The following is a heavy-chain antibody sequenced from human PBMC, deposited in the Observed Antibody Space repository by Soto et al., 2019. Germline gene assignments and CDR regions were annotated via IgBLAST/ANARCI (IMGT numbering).Heavy chain of an antibody. CDR3: AKDHLTTTGTTVGY. Sequence: QVQLVESGGGVVQPGRSLRLSCAASGFTFSNYGMHWVRQAPGKGLEWVAVISYHGSDKYYADSVKGRFTISRDNSKKTLYLQMDRLSAEDTAVDYCAKDHLTTTGTTVGYWGQGTVVTVSS. CDR1: GFTFSNYG. J-gene: IGHJ4*02. CDR2: ISYHGSDK. D-gene: IGHD4-17*01. V-gene: IGHV3-30*18.